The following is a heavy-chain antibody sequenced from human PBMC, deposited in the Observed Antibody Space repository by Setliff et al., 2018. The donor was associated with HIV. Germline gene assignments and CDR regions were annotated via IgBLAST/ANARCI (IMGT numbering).Heavy chain of an antibody. Sequence: SCAASGFTFNDFSMNWVRQAPGKGLEWVSSISPDSTYIYYADSVKGRFTISRDNAKNSLYLQMNSLRAEDTAVYYCTRRYCTSTSCSSPYDYWGRGTLVTVSS. CDR3: TRRYCTSTSCSSPYDY. V-gene: IGHV3-21*01. D-gene: IGHD2-2*01. J-gene: IGHJ4*02. CDR2: ISPDSTYI. CDR1: GFTFNDFS.